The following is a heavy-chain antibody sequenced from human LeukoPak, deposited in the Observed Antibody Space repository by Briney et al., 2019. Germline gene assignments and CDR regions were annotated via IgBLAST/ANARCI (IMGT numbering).Heavy chain of an antibody. V-gene: IGHV3-30*18. D-gene: IGHD3-3*01. CDR3: VKEYHSRGFGAYFDY. CDR1: KFTFSHYG. CDR2: ISSDGSIE. J-gene: IGHJ4*02. Sequence: GGSLRLSCTASKFTFSHYGMQWVRQAPGKGLEWVAVISSDGSIEVYADSVKGRFTLSRDNSTNTVDLRMNSLRAEDTAVYYCVKEYHSRGFGAYFDYWGQGTLVTVSS.